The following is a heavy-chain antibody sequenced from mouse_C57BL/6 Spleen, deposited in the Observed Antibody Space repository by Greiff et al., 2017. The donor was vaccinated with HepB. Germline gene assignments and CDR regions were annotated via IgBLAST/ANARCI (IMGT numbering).Heavy chain of an antibody. V-gene: IGHV1-69*01. CDR1: GYTFTSYW. CDR2: IDPSDSYT. CDR3: ARAHPLAY. Sequence: VQLQQPGAELVMPGASVKLSCKASGYTFTSYWMHWVKQRPGQGLEWIGEIDPSDSYTNYNQKFKGKSTLTVDKSSSTAYMQLSSLTSEDSAVYYCARAHPLAYWGQGTLVTVSA. J-gene: IGHJ3*01.